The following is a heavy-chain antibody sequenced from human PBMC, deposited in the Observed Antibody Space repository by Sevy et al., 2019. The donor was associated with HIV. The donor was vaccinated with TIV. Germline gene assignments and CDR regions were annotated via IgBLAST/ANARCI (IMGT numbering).Heavy chain of an antibody. CDR1: GFSLTTSD. V-gene: IGHV3-30*02. CDR3: ARGRKTTEEWLEELDYYYGLDV. Sequence: GGSLRLSCAASGFSLTTSDMHWVRQAPGKGLEWVAYVRNDGSNKYYADSVRDRFTISRDRPKNTLYLQMNRLRDEDTAIYYCARGRKTTEEWLEELDYYYGLDVWGQGTTVTVSS. CDR2: VRNDGSNK. J-gene: IGHJ6*02. D-gene: IGHD2-8*01.